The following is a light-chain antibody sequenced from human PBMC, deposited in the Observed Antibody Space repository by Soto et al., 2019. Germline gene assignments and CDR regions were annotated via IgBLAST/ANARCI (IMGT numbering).Light chain of an antibody. Sequence: DVQMTESTFSLPASVGDRGNITCRASQSISNYLNWYQQKPGRAPSLLIHGASSLQGGVPSRFSGSGSGTDFTLTISSLQPEGFTTYYCQQTYSAPLTFCGGTKADIK. CDR2: GAS. CDR1: QSISNY. J-gene: IGKJ4*01. V-gene: IGKV1-39*01. CDR3: QQTYSAPLT.